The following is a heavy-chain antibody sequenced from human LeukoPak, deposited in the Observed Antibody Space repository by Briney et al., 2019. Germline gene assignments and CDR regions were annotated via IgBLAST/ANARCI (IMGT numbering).Heavy chain of an antibody. Sequence: PSETLSLTCTVSGGSIKSYYWNWIRQPAGKGLEWIGRIYSTGITNYNPSLKSRVTMSVDSSKNQFSLKLRSVTAADTAVYRCARDRDWNYWFDPWGRGIPVLVSS. CDR1: GGSIKSYY. CDR3: ARDRDWNYWFDP. V-gene: IGHV4-4*07. CDR2: IYSTGIT. D-gene: IGHD1-7*01. J-gene: IGHJ5*02.